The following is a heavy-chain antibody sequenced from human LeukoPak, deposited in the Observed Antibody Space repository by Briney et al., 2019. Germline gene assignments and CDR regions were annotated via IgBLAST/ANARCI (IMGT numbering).Heavy chain of an antibody. D-gene: IGHD2-2*01. CDR1: GGSISGYY. V-gene: IGHV4-4*07. Sequence: SETLSLTCTVSGGSISGYYWTWIRQPAGKGLEWIGRIYTSGSSNYSPSLKSRVTISVDTSKNQFSLKLSSVTAADTAVYYCARQYQPRASWFDPWGQGTLVTVSS. CDR3: ARQYQPRASWFDP. J-gene: IGHJ5*02. CDR2: IYTSGSS.